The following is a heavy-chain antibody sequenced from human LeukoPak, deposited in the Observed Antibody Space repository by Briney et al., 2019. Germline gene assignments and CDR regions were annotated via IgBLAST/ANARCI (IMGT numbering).Heavy chain of an antibody. J-gene: IGHJ3*02. CDR2: IYYNGNT. V-gene: IGHV4-39*01. CDR1: GGSIGGHTFY. D-gene: IGHD6-19*01. Sequence: SETLSLTCNVSGGSIGGHTFYWDWIRQPPGKGLEWIATIYYNGNTFYNPSLESRVAISIDMSKSQFSLHPSSVTAADTAIYYCARLTALAGHRGAFDIWGPGTMVTVSS. CDR3: ARLTALAGHRGAFDI.